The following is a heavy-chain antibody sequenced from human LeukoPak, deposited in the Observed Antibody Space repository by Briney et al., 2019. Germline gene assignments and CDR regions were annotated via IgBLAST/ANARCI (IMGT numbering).Heavy chain of an antibody. CDR2: IYTSGST. CDR1: GGSISSGSYY. D-gene: IGHD7-27*01. Sequence: NSSETLSLTCTVSGGSISSGSYYWSWIRQPAGKGLEWIGRIYTSGSTNYNPSLKSRVTISVDTSKNQFSLKLSSVTAVDTAVYYCARWLYEPQRGKNWFDPWGQGTLVTVSS. J-gene: IGHJ5*02. CDR3: ARWLYEPQRGKNWFDP. V-gene: IGHV4-61*02.